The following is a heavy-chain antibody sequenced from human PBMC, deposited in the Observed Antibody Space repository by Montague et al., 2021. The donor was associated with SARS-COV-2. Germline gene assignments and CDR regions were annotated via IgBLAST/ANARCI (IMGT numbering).Heavy chain of an antibody. J-gene: IGHJ4*02. D-gene: IGHD2-2*01. CDR2: IYPEDSNT. Sequence: QSGAEVEKPGESLKISCEGSGYSFTSYWIAWVRQMPGKGLEWMGIIYPEDSNTRYSPSFQGHVTISADKSMNTAFLQWSSLRASDTAIYYCARQVHIYCSSTSCPFDYWGQGTLVTVSS. CDR3: ARQVHIYCSSTSCPFDY. CDR1: GYSFTSYW. V-gene: IGHV5-51*01.